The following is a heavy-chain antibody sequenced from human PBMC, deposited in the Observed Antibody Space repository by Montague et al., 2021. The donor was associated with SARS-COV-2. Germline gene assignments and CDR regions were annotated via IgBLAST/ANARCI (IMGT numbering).Heavy chain of an antibody. V-gene: IGHV4-34*01. CDR3: ARADYGGNRYWYFDL. Sequence: SETLSLTCAVYVGSFSGDYWSWIRQSPGKGLEWIGEINHTGSTKYNPSLKSRVTISVDTSKNQISLKLSSVSAADTAVYYCARADYGGNRYWYFDLWGRGTLVTVSS. CDR1: VGSFSGDY. CDR2: INHTGST. J-gene: IGHJ2*01. D-gene: IGHD4-23*01.